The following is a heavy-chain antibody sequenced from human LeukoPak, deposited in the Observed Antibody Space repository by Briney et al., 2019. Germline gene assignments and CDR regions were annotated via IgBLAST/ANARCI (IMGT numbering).Heavy chain of an antibody. Sequence: GESLKIPCKVSGYSFASYWIGWVRQVSEKGLEWMGIIHPNDDSTIYSPSFQGQVTISADKSISTAYLQWSTLKASDTAMYYCARHDLIVGAYGDYWGQGTLVTVSS. D-gene: IGHD1-26*01. CDR1: GYSFASYW. CDR3: ARHDLIVGAYGDY. J-gene: IGHJ4*02. V-gene: IGHV5-51*01. CDR2: IHPNDDST.